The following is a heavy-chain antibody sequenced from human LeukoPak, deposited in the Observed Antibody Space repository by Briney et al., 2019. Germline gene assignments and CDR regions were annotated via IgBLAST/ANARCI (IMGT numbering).Heavy chain of an antibody. V-gene: IGHV4-59*01. CDR2: IYYTGST. D-gene: IGHD5-24*01. CDR1: GGSISSYY. J-gene: IGHJ4*02. Sequence: SETLSLTCSVSGGSISSYYWSWIRRPPGKGLEWIGYIYYTGSTNYNPSLKSRVTISVDTSKNQFSLKLSSVTAADTAVYYCARDPGWFDYWGQGTLVTVSS. CDR3: ARDPGWFDY.